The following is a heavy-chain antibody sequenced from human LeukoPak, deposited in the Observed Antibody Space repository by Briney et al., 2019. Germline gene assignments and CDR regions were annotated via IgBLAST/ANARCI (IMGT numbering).Heavy chain of an antibody. J-gene: IGHJ4*02. CDR3: ARESWRGYFDP. CDR2: IYSTGST. Sequence: SETLSLTCTVSGGSISGYYWSSIRQPAGKGLEWIGRIYSTGSTNYNPSLKSRVTMSVDTSKNQFSLKLTSVTAADTAVYYCARESWRGYFDPWGQGTLVTVSS. CDR1: GGSISGYY. D-gene: IGHD3-10*01. V-gene: IGHV4-4*07.